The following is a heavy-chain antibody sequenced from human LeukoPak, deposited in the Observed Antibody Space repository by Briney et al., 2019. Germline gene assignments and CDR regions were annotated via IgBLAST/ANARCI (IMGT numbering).Heavy chain of an antibody. CDR1: GGSFSEYY. Sequence: SETLSLTCAVYGGSFSEYYWSWIRQTPGKGLEWIGEINHSGSTNYNPSLKSRVSISVDTSKNQFSLKLNSVTAADAAIYYCTSHYSSESYRYTGSFDYWGQGTLVTVSS. J-gene: IGHJ4*02. D-gene: IGHD3-16*02. CDR3: TSHYSSESYRYTGSFDY. V-gene: IGHV4-34*01. CDR2: INHSGST.